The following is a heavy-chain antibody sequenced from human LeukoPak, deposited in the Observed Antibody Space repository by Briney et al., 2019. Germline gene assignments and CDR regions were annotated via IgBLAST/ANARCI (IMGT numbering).Heavy chain of an antibody. J-gene: IGHJ4*02. CDR2: MNPNSGNT. V-gene: IGHV1-8*01. D-gene: IGHD3-22*01. Sequence: SVKVSCKASGYTFTSYDINWVRQATGQGLEWMGWMNPNSGNTGYAQKFQGRVTMTRNTSISTAYMELSSLRSEDTAVYYCARVYDSSGYFPRAFDYWGQGTLVTVSS. CDR3: ARVYDSSGYFPRAFDY. CDR1: GYTFTSYD.